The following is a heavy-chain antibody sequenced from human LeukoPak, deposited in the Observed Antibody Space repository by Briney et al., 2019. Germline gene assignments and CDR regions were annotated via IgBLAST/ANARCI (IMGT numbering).Heavy chain of an antibody. D-gene: IGHD3-3*01. V-gene: IGHV3-23*01. CDR1: GFTFSSYA. Sequence: PGGSLRLSCAASGFTFSSYAMSWVRQAPGKGLEWVSAISGSGGSTYYADSVKGRFTISRDNSKNTLYLQMNSLRAEDTAAYYCAKGTIFGVVIMYFDYWGQGTLVTVSS. J-gene: IGHJ4*02. CDR2: ISGSGGST. CDR3: AKGTIFGVVIMYFDY.